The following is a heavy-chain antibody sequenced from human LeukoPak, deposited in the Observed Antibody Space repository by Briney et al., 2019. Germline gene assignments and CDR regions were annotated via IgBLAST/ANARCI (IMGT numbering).Heavy chain of an antibody. D-gene: IGHD5-12*01. CDR1: GGSISSYY. Sequence: PSETLSLTCTVSGGSISSYYWSWIRQPPGKGLEWIGYIYYSGSTNYNPSLKSRVTISVDTSKNQFSLKLSSVTAADTAVYYCARDRVDSGLAGMDVWGQGTTVTVSS. V-gene: IGHV4-59*01. J-gene: IGHJ6*02. CDR2: IYYSGST. CDR3: ARDRVDSGLAGMDV.